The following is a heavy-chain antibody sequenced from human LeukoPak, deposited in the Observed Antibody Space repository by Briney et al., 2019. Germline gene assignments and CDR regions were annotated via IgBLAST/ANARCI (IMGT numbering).Heavy chain of an antibody. CDR1: GGSISSGGYY. D-gene: IGHD3-22*01. Sequence: SETLSLTCTVSGGSISSGGYYWSWIRQHPGKGLEWIGYIYYSGSTYYNPSLKSRVTISVDTSKNQFSLKLSSVTAADTAVYYCAGGGDYYDSSGYYYYYYYMDVWGKGTTVTVSS. CDR3: AGGGDYYDSSGYYYYYYYMDV. V-gene: IGHV4-31*03. J-gene: IGHJ6*03. CDR2: IYYSGST.